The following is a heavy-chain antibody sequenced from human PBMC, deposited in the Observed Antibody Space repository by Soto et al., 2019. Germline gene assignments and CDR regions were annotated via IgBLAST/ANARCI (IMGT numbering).Heavy chain of an antibody. Sequence: AGGSLRLSCAASGFTFSSYAMHWVRQAPGKGLEWVAVISYDGSNKYYADSVKGRFTISRDNSKNTLYLQMNSLRAEDTAVYYCARDLESRDLLTSSYAYWGQGTLVTVSS. CDR3: ARDLESRDLLTSSYAY. J-gene: IGHJ4*02. CDR2: ISYDGSNK. D-gene: IGHD2-2*01. V-gene: IGHV3-30-3*01. CDR1: GFTFSSYA.